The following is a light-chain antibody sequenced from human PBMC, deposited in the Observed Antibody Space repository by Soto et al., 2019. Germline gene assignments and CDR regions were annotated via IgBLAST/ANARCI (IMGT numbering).Light chain of an antibody. V-gene: IGKV3-11*01. CDR3: QQRSNWPLT. J-gene: IGKJ4*01. CDR2: DAS. CDR1: QSVSSY. Sequence: ENVLTQSPATLSLSPGEGATLSCRASQSVSSYLAWYQQKPGQAPRLLIYDASNRATGIPARFSGSGSGTDFTLTISSLEPEDFAVYYCQQRSNWPLTFGGGTKVDIK.